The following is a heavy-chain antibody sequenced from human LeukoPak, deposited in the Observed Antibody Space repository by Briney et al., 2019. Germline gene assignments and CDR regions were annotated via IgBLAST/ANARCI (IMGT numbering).Heavy chain of an antibody. J-gene: IGHJ4*02. CDR3: ARGTYSYER. CDR2: ISGSGSTI. D-gene: IGHD3-22*01. CDR1: GLTLSNYE. Sequence: GGSLRLSCAASGLTLSNYEMGWVRKAPGKGLEGFSYISGSGSTIYYADSVKDRFTIARDNAKNSLYLQMNSLRAEDTAVDYCARGTYSYERWGQGTLVTVSS. V-gene: IGHV3-48*03.